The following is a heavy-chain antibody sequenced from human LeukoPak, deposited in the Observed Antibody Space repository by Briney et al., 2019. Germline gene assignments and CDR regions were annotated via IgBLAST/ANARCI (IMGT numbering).Heavy chain of an antibody. V-gene: IGHV1-2*02. J-gene: IGHJ4*02. CDR3: ARGIFRGTVTAAY. Sequence: GASVKVSCKASGYTFTGYYMHWVRQAPGQGLEWMGWINPNSGDTNYAQKFQGRVTMTRNTSISTAYMELSSLRSEDTAVYYCARGIFRGTVTAAYWGQGTLVTVSS. D-gene: IGHD4-17*01. CDR1: GYTFTGYY. CDR2: INPNSGDT.